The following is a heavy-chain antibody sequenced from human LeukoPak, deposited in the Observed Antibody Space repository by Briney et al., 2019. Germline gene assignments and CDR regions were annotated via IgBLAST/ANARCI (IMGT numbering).Heavy chain of an antibody. V-gene: IGHV3-23*01. D-gene: IGHD4-23*01. CDR1: GFTFSSYA. Sequence: GGSLRLSCAASGFTFSSYAMSWVCQAPGKGLEWVSAISGSGGSTYYADSVKGWFTISRDNSKNTLYLQMNSLRAEDTAVYYCAKDRPRPTVAYYYYGMDVWGQGTTVTVSS. CDR3: AKDRPRPTVAYYYYGMDV. J-gene: IGHJ6*02. CDR2: ISGSGGST.